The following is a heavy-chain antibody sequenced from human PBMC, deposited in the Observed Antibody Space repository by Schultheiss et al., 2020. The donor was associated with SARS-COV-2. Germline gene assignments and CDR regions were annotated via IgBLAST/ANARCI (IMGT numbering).Heavy chain of an antibody. CDR1: GYTFTSYG. V-gene: IGHV1-18*01. CDR2: ISAYNGNT. CDR3: AARYGMDV. J-gene: IGHJ6*02. Sequence: ASVKVSCKASGYTFTSYGISWVRQAPGQGLEWMGWISAYNGNTNYAQKFQGRVTITADKSTTTAYMELSSLRSEDTAVYYCAARYGMDVWGQGTTVTVSS.